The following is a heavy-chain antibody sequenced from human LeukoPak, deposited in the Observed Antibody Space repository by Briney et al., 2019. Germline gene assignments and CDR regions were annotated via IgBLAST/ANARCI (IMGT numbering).Heavy chain of an antibody. CDR1: GGPFSGYS. V-gene: IGHV4-34*01. D-gene: IGHD5-12*01. CDR2: INHSGST. CDR3: VGRVATGSMDV. Sequence: SETLTLTCAAYGGPFSGYSWSWIRQPPGKGLEWIGEINHSGSTNYNPSLKSRVTISGDTSKNQLSLRLTSVTAADTAVYYCVGRVATGSMDVWGQGTTVTVSS. J-gene: IGHJ6*02.